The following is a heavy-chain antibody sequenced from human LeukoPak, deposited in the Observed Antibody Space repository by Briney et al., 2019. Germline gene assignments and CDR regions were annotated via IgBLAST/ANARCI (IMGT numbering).Heavy chain of an antibody. CDR2: IYPGDSGT. CDR1: GYSFTSYW. Sequence: GESLKISCKGSGYSFTSYWIGWVRQMPGKGLEWMGIIYPGDSGTRYSPSFQGQVTISADKSISTAYLQPSSLKASDTAMYYCASQIADIPDAFDIWGQGTMVTVAS. V-gene: IGHV5-51*01. CDR3: ASQIADIPDAFDI. D-gene: IGHD2-2*02. J-gene: IGHJ3*02.